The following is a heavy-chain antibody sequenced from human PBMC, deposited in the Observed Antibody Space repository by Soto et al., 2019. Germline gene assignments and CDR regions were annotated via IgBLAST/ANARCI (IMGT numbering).Heavy chain of an antibody. CDR2: ISYDGSNK. V-gene: IGHV3-30*04. D-gene: IGHD3-9*01. CDR3: ASRYGPSEFDH. CDR1: GFTFSSYA. J-gene: IGHJ4*02. Sequence: GGSLRLSCAASGFTFSSYAMHWVRQAPGKGLEWVAIISYDGSNKYYADSVKGRFTISRDNSKNTLYLQMNSLRAADTAVYYCASRYGPSEFDHWGQGSLVTVSS.